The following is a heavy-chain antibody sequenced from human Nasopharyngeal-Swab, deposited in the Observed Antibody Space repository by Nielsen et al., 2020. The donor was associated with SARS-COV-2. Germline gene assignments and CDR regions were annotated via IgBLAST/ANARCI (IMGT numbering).Heavy chain of an antibody. V-gene: IGHV1-8*01. J-gene: IGHJ6*02. D-gene: IGHD3-3*01. CDR2: MNPNSGNT. CDR3: ARTFYDFWSGYRYGKDV. Sequence: ASVKVSCKASGYTFTSYDINWVRQATGQGLEWMGWMNPNSGNTGYAQKFQGRVTMTRNTSISTAYMELSSLRSEDTAVYYCARTFYDFWSGYRYGKDVWGQGTTVTVSS. CDR1: GYTFTSYD.